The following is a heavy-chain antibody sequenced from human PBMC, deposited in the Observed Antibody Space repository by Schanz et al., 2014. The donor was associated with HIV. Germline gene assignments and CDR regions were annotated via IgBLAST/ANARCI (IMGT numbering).Heavy chain of an antibody. CDR1: GFAFSNYA. D-gene: IGHD3-16*01. V-gene: IGHV3-23*04. CDR3: AIRTPMISFGAFDI. CDR2: ITESGGRT. Sequence: EVQLVESGGGLVNPGGSLRLSCAASGFAFSNYAMSWVRQAPGKGLEWVSSITESGGRTYYADSVNGRFTISRDNSKNTLYLQMTTLRTEDTAVYYCAIRTPMISFGAFDIWGRGTMVTVSS. J-gene: IGHJ3*02.